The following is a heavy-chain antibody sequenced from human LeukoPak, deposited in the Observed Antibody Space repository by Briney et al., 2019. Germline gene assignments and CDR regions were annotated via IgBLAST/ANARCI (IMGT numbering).Heavy chain of an antibody. Sequence: GRSLRLSCAASGFTFSSYTMHWVRQAPGKGLEWVAVISYDGSNKYYADSVKGRFTISRDSSKNTLYLQMNSLRAEDTAVYSCARAPEPPSVATTQLDYWGQGTLVTVSS. J-gene: IGHJ4*02. CDR3: ARAPEPPSVATTQLDY. D-gene: IGHD1-26*01. CDR1: GFTFSSYT. CDR2: ISYDGSNK. V-gene: IGHV3-30-3*01.